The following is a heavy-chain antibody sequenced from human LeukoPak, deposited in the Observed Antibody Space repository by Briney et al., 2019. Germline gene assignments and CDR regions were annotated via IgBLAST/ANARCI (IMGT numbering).Heavy chain of an antibody. CDR1: GFTFSEYY. Sequence: GGSLRLSCAASGFTFSEYYMTWIRQAPGKGLEWVSSISSGSTYTNYADSVKGRFTISRDNAKNSLYLQMNRLRSEDKAVYYCARNGYSGYDRLNWFDPWGQGTLVTVSS. J-gene: IGHJ5*02. CDR3: ARNGYSGYDRLNWFDP. V-gene: IGHV3-11*03. D-gene: IGHD5-12*01. CDR2: ISSGSTYT.